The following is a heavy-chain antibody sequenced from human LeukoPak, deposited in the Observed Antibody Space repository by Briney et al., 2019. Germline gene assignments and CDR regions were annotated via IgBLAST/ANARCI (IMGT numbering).Heavy chain of an antibody. J-gene: IGHJ6*03. CDR1: GGSISSSSYY. CDR3: AGISYYYYYMDV. D-gene: IGHD2-21*01. Sequence: SETLCLTCTVSGGSISSSSYYWGWIRQPPGKGLEWIGSIYYSGSTYYNPSLKSRVTISVDTSKNQFSLKLSSVTAADTAVYYCAGISYYYYYMDVWGKGTTVTVSS. CDR2: IYYSGST. V-gene: IGHV4-39*01.